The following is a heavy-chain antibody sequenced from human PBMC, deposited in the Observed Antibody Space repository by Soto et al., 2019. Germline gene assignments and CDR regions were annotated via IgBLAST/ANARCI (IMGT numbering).Heavy chain of an antibody. Sequence: QVQLVQSGGDVKKPGASMKVSCKASGYTFTDSYIHWVRQAPGHGLEWLGFIIPKNGDSHYAQRFEGSVTMTRDTSINSADMELSRLTSDDTAVYFCARVPTHMVAGLPVFHGMDVWGKGTTVAVSS. CDR2: IIPKNGDS. CDR1: GYTFTDSY. J-gene: IGHJ6*04. D-gene: IGHD6-19*01. V-gene: IGHV1-2*02. CDR3: ARVPTHMVAGLPVFHGMDV.